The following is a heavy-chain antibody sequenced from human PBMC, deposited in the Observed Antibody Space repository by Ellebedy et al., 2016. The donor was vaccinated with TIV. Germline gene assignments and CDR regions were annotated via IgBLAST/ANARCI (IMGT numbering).Heavy chain of an antibody. V-gene: IGHV4-34*01. CDR1: GGSFSGYY. CDR2: INHSGST. CDR3: ARLHYTTTADWFDP. Sequence: SETLSLXCAVYGGSFSGYYWSWIRQPPGKGLEWIGEINHSGSTNYNPSLKSRVTISVDTSKNQFSLKLSSVTAADTAVYYCARLHYTTTADWFDPWGQGTLVTVSS. D-gene: IGHD4-17*01. J-gene: IGHJ5*02.